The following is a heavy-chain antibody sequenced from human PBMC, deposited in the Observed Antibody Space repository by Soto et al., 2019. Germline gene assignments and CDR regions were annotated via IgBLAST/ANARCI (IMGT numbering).Heavy chain of an antibody. D-gene: IGHD1-7*01. CDR1: GFTFSSYG. V-gene: IGHV3-30*18. CDR2: ISYDGSNK. J-gene: IGHJ6*02. Sequence: PGGSLRLSCAASGFTFSSYGMHWVRQAPGKGLEWVAVISYDGSNKYYADSVKGRFTISRDNSKNTLYLQMNSLRAEDTAVYYCAKNNWNYGWGTDYYYYGMDVWGQGTTVTVSS. CDR3: AKNNWNYGWGTDYYYYGMDV.